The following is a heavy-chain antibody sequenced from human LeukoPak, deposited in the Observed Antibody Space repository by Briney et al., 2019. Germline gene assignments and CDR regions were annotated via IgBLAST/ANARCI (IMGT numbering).Heavy chain of an antibody. CDR3: ASISHVWSGYYTAHFDY. D-gene: IGHD3-3*02. CDR2: INPNSGDT. J-gene: IGHJ4*02. CDR1: GYTFTDYY. Sequence: ASVKVSCKTSGYTFTDYYMHWVRQAPGQGLEWMGWINPNSGDTNYARKFQGRVTMTRDTSITTAYMELSRLKSDDTAVYYCASISHVWSGYYTAHFDYWGQGTLVTVSS. V-gene: IGHV1-2*02.